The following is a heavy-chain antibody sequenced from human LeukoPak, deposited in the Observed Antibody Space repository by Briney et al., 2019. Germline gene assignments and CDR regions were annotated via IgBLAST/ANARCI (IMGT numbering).Heavy chain of an antibody. D-gene: IGHD5-18*01. V-gene: IGHV1-8*02. CDR2: MNPNSGNT. CDR3: ARGGGYSYGYGG. CDR1: GGTFSSYA. J-gene: IGHJ4*02. Sequence: GASVTVSFKASGGTFSSYAISWVRQATRQGLEWMGWMNPNSGNTGYAQKFQGRVTMTRNTSISTAYMELSSLRSEDTAVYYCARGGGYSYGYGGWGQGTLVTVSS.